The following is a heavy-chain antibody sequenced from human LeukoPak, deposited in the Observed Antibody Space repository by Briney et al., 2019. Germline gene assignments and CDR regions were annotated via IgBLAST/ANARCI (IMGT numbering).Heavy chain of an antibody. CDR3: ARTPPHDDGGYSNPY. V-gene: IGHV3-23*01. Sequence: GGSLRLSCAASGFTFSSHFMSWVRQAPGKGLEWVSVISCSGGDTFYADSVRGQFTISRDNSKNTLYLQMSSLRAEDTAVYYCARTPPHDDGGYSNPYWGQGTLVSASS. CDR2: ISCSGGDT. D-gene: IGHD3-22*01. J-gene: IGHJ4*02. CDR1: GFTFSSHF.